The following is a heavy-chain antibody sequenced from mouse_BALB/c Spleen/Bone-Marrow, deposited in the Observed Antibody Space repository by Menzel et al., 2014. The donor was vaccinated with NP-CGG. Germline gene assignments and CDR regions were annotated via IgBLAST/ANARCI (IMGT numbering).Heavy chain of an antibody. CDR3: ARDIGRLLFDY. CDR2: IRNKANGYTT. Sequence: DVKLVESGGGLVQPGGSLRLSCETSGFTFTDYYMNWVRQPPGKAPEWLGFIRNKANGYTTEYSASVKGRFTISRDNSQSILYLQMNTLRAEDSATYYCARDIGRLLFDYWGQGTTLTVSS. V-gene: IGHV7-3*02. J-gene: IGHJ2*01. D-gene: IGHD1-2*01. CDR1: GFTFTDYY.